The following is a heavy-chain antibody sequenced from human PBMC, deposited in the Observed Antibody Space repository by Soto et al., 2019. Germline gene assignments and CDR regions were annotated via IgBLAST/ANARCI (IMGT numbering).Heavy chain of an antibody. Sequence: SETLSLTCTVSGGSISSSSYYWGWIRQPPGKGLEWIGSIYYSGSTYYNPSLKSRVTIPVDTSKNQFSLKLSSVTAADTAVYYCERHGAAAAATQFDYWGQGTLVTVSS. CDR3: ERHGAAAAATQFDY. J-gene: IGHJ4*02. D-gene: IGHD6-13*01. CDR1: GGSISSSSYY. CDR2: IYYSGST. V-gene: IGHV4-39*01.